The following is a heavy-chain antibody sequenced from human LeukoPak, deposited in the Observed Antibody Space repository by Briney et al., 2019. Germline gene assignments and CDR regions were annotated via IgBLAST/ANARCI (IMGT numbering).Heavy chain of an antibody. V-gene: IGHV3-23*01. Sequence: GGSLRLSCATSGFTSHSYAMSWVRQAPGKGLEWVSAINGGGDVTYYADSVQGRFFFSRDNAKNTLYLQMNSLRAEDTAVYYCVKNYRSLDSWGQGVLVTVTS. D-gene: IGHD5-24*01. CDR2: INGGGDVT. CDR1: GFTSHSYA. CDR3: VKNYRSLDS. J-gene: IGHJ4*02.